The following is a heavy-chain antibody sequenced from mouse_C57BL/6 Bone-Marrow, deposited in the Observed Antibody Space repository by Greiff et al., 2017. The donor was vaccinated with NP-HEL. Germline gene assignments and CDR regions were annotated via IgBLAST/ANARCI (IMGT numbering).Heavy chain of an antibody. D-gene: IGHD2-1*01. J-gene: IGHJ3*01. CDR2: IDPNSGGT. Sequence: QVQLKQPGAELVKPGASVKLSCKASGYTFTSYWMHWVKQRPGRGLEWIGRIDPNSGGTKYNEKFKSKATLTVDKPSSTAYMQLSSLTSEDSAVYYCARSWGKGAIAYWGQGTLVTVSA. CDR3: ARSWGKGAIAY. V-gene: IGHV1-72*01. CDR1: GYTFTSYW.